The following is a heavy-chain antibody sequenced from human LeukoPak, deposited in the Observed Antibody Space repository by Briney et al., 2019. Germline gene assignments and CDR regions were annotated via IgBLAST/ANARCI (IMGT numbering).Heavy chain of an antibody. D-gene: IGHD6-19*01. CDR2: IYYSGST. J-gene: IGHJ4*02. CDR3: ARFSAVAGVY. V-gene: IGHV4-39*01. Sequence: SETLSLTCTVSGGSISSSSCYWGWLRQPPGKGVEWIGSIYYSGSTYYNPSLKSRVTISVDTSKNQFSLKLSSVTAADTAVYYCARFSAVAGVYWGQGTLVTVSS. CDR1: GGSISSSSCY.